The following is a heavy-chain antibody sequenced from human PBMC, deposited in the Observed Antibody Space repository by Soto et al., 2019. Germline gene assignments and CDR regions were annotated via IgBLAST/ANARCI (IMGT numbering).Heavy chain of an antibody. Sequence: QVQLQESGPGLVKPSGTLSLTCAVSGGSISSSNWWSWVRQPPGKGLEWIGEIYHSGSTNYNPSLQSRGTISVDKSKHPFSRKLGSVTAADTAVYYCARGGWLGGRGYDVDYWGQVTLVTVSS. J-gene: IGHJ4*02. CDR1: GGSISSSNW. CDR2: IYHSGST. CDR3: ARGGWLGGRGYDVDY. V-gene: IGHV4-4*02. D-gene: IGHD5-12*01.